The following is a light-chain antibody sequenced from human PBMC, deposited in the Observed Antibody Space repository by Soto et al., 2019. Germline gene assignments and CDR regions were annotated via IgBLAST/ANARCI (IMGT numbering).Light chain of an antibody. V-gene: IGLV2-14*01. CDR3: SSYTRSTPRV. J-gene: IGLJ1*01. CDR1: SSDVGGYNY. Sequence: QSALTQPASVSGSPGQSITISCTGTSSDVGGYNYVSWYQQHPGKAPKLMIYEVTNRHSGVSNRFSGSKSGNTASLTISGLQAEDEADYYCSSYTRSTPRVFGCGTTPPS. CDR2: EVT.